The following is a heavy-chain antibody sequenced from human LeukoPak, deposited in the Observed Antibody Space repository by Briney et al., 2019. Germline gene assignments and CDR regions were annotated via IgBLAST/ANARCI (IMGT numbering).Heavy chain of an antibody. CDR2: INPGNGDT. Sequence: ASVKVSCKASGYMFTNYAAQWVRQAPGQRLEWLGWINPGNGDTRYSQKFQGRVTITGDTPATTVYMELNSLTAEDTAVYYCSRDRWHCRVNCDSVYYYSLDVWGQGTTVAVSS. V-gene: IGHV1-3*01. J-gene: IGHJ6*02. CDR3: SRDRWHCRVNCDSVYYYSLDV. D-gene: IGHD1-1*01. CDR1: GYMFTNYA.